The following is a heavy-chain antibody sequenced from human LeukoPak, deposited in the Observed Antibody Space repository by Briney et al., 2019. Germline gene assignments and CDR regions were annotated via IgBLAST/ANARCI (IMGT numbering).Heavy chain of an antibody. V-gene: IGHV3-48*01. D-gene: IGHD4-23*01. CDR3: VPQKGYGVNPLDY. Sequence: GGSLRLFCAASGFTFSSYAMNWVRQAPGKGLEWVSYISSDGNTIYYADSVKGRITISRDNARNSLYLQMNSLRAADTAVHYCVPQKGYGVNPLDYWGQGTLATLST. J-gene: IGHJ4*02. CDR1: GFTFSSYA. CDR2: ISSDGNTI.